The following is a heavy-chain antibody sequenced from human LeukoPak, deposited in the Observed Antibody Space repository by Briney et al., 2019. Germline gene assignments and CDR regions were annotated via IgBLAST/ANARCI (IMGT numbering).Heavy chain of an antibody. D-gene: IGHD2-2*01. V-gene: IGHV3-74*01. Sequence: GGSLRLSCAASGFTFSSNWMHWVRQAPGKGLVWVPRINSDGSSTSYADSVKGRFTISRDNAKNTLYLQMNSLRAEDTAVYHCARVGGCISTSCYRLDYWGQGTLVTVSS. CDR2: INSDGSST. CDR1: GFTFSSNW. J-gene: IGHJ4*02. CDR3: ARVGGCISTSCYRLDY.